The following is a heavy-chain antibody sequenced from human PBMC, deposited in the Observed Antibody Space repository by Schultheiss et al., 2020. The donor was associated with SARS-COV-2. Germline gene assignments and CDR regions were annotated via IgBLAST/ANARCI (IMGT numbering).Heavy chain of an antibody. CDR1: GGTFSSYA. CDR2: IIPIFGTA. Sequence: SVKVSCKASGGTFSSYAISWVRQAPGQGLEWMGGIIPIFGTANYTQKFHGRVTITADESTSTAYMELSSLRSEDTAVYYCARDRYDFWSGYVSYWYFDLCGRGAVVTVSS. J-gene: IGHJ2*01. V-gene: IGHV1-69*13. D-gene: IGHD3-3*01. CDR3: ARDRYDFWSGYVSYWYFDL.